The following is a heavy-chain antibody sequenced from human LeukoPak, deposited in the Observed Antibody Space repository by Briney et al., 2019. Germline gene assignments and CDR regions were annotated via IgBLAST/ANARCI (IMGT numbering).Heavy chain of an antibody. J-gene: IGHJ3*02. V-gene: IGHV4-39*01. CDR3: ARPNNENRGAFDI. CDR1: GGSISSSSYY. Sequence: SETLSLTCTVSGGSISSSSYYWGWIRQPPGKGLEWIGSIYYSGSTYYNPSLKGRVTISVDTSKNQFSLKLSSVTAADTAVYYCARPNNENRGAFDIWGQGTMVTVSS. CDR2: IYYSGST. D-gene: IGHD1-14*01.